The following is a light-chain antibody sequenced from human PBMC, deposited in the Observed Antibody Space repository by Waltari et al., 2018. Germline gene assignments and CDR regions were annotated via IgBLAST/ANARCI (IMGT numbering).Light chain of an antibody. CDR1: SSDVGSYNL. Sequence: QSALTQPASVSGSPGQSITISCTGTSSDVGSYNLVSRYQQSPGKAPKLMILSHRFSGSKSDNTASLTISGLQAEDEADYYCCSYAPGNTYVFGTGTKVTVL. CDR3: CSYAPGNTYV. J-gene: IGLJ1*01. V-gene: IGLV2-23*01.